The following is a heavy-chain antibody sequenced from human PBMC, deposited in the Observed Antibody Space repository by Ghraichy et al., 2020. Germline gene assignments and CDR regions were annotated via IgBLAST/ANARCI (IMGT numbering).Heavy chain of an antibody. D-gene: IGHD3-3*01. V-gene: IGHV2-5*02. Sequence: GPTLVKPTQTLTLTCTLSGVSLTTTGVGVGWIRQPPGRALEWLALMYWDDDTRYSPSLRNRLTLTKDTSKNQLVLSLTNMEPLDTATYYCAHRLAASGYHTFDIWGQGTLVTVSS. CDR3: AHRLAASGYHTFDI. J-gene: IGHJ3*02. CDR1: GVSLTTTGVG. CDR2: MYWDDDT.